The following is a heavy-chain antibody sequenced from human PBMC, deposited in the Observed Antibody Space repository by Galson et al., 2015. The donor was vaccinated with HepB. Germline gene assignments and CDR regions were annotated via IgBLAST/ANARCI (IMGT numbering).Heavy chain of an antibody. J-gene: IGHJ4*02. CDR1: GGSISSNY. Sequence: TLSLTCTVSGGSISSNYWSWIRQPAGKGLEWIGRIYSSGNTNYNPSLKSRVTMSVDTSKNQFSLKLSSVTAADTAVYYCAGHNSGWLKFDYWGQGTLATVSS. V-gene: IGHV4-4*07. D-gene: IGHD6-25*01. CDR2: IYSSGNT. CDR3: AGHNSGWLKFDY.